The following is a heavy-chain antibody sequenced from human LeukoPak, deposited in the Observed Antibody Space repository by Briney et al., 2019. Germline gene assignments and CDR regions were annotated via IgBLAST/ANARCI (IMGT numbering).Heavy chain of an antibody. J-gene: IGHJ5*02. Sequence: SETLSLTCTVSGGSISSYYWSWIRQPPGKGLKWIGYIYYSGSTNYNPSLKSRVTISVDTSKNQFSLKLSSVTAADTAVYYCARQDYDYVWGSYLNWFDPWGQGTLVTVSS. CDR3: ARQDYDYVWGSYLNWFDP. V-gene: IGHV4-59*08. CDR1: GGSISSYY. D-gene: IGHD3-16*01. CDR2: IYYSGST.